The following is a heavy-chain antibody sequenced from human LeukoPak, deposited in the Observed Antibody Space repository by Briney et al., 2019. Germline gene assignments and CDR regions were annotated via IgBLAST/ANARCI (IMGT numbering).Heavy chain of an antibody. D-gene: IGHD3-10*01. V-gene: IGHV4-39*07. CDR3: ARDEGGRHYYGSGSRVY. CDR1: GGSISSSSYY. Sequence: SETLSLTCTVSGGSISSSSYYWGWIRQPPGKGLEWIGSIYYSGSTYYNPSLKSRVTISVDTSKNQFSLKLSSVTAADTAVYFCARDEGGRHYYGSGSRVYWGQGTLVTVSS. J-gene: IGHJ4*02. CDR2: IYYSGST.